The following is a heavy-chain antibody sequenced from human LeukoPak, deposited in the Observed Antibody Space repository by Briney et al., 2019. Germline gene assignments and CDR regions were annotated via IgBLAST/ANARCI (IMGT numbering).Heavy chain of an antibody. V-gene: IGHV3-23*01. CDR1: GFTFSSYA. D-gene: IGHD1-26*01. J-gene: IGHJ4*02. Sequence: PGGSLRLSCAASGFTFSSYAMSWVRQAPGKGLEWVSAISGSGGSTYYADSVKGRFTIFRDNAKNSLYLQMNSLRAEDTAIYYCVRDRGTYRPIDYWGQGTLVTVSS. CDR2: ISGSGGST. CDR3: VRDRGTYRPIDY.